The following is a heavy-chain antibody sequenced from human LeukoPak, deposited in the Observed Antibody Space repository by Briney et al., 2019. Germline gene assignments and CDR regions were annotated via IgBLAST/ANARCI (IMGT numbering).Heavy chain of an antibody. V-gene: IGHV3-23*01. D-gene: IGHD3-3*01. Sequence: PGGPLRLSCAASGFTLSSYAMSWVRQAPGKGLEWVSAISGSNTRTYYADSVKGRFTISRDNSKNILYLQMNSLRAEDTAVYYCAKQIFGVVIGPAFDYWGQGILVTVSS. CDR3: AKQIFGVVIGPAFDY. CDR1: GFTLSSYA. CDR2: ISGSNTRT. J-gene: IGHJ4*02.